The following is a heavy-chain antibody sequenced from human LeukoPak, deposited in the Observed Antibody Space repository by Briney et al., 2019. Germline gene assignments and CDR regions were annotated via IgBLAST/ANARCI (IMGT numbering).Heavy chain of an antibody. CDR1: GFTFSSYW. V-gene: IGHV3-7*01. D-gene: IGHD1-26*01. CDR2: IKQDGSEK. J-gene: IGHJ4*02. Sequence: GGSLRLSCAASGFTFSSYWMSWVRQAPGKGLEWVANIKQDGSEKYYVDSVKGRFTISRDNAKNSLYLQMNSLRAEDTAVYYCARVIGGSYYYEDYFDYWGQGTLVTASS. CDR3: ARVIGGSYYYEDYFDY.